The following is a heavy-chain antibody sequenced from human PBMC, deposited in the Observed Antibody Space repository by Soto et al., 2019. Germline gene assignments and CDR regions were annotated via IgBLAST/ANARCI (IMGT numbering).Heavy chain of an antibody. J-gene: IGHJ3*02. Sequence: QLHLVQSGAVVKKPGASVTVSCSASGYPVTAYYMHWVRQAPGRGLEWMGGINPATGAAKYTQTFKGRVTMTRDTATSTVFMELSGLTSGATAVFYLARGGGVGVAGSAAFDMWGQGTLVTVSS. CDR1: GYPVTAYY. CDR3: ARGGGVGVAGSAAFDM. CDR2: INPATGAA. D-gene: IGHD3-3*01. V-gene: IGHV1-2*02.